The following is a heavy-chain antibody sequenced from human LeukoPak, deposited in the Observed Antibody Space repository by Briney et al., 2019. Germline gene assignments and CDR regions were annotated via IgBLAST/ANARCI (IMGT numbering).Heavy chain of an antibody. CDR1: GYTFTSYY. CDR3: ARDRTPNPDPIVVVPAAMDY. D-gene: IGHD2-2*01. V-gene: IGHV1-46*01. Sequence: GASVKVSCKASGYTFTSYYMHWVRQAPGQGLGGRGIINPSGGSTSYAQKFQGRVTMTRDTSTSTVYMELSSLRSEDTAVYYCARDRTPNPDPIVVVPAAMDYWGQGTLVTVSS. CDR2: INPSGGST. J-gene: IGHJ4*02.